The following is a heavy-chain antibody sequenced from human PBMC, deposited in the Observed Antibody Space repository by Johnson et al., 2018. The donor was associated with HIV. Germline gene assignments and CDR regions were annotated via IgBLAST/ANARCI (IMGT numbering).Heavy chain of an antibody. CDR3: AKDCVGVWWSRAFDI. Sequence: VQLVESGGGVVQPGRSLRLSCAASGFTFSPYWMHWVRQAPGKGLEWVAFIRYDGSNKYYADSVKGRFTISRDNSKNTLYLQMNSLRAEDTAVYYCAKDCVGVWWSRAFDIWGQGTMVTVSS. CDR2: IRYDGSNK. J-gene: IGHJ3*02. D-gene: IGHD2-21*01. CDR1: GFTFSPYW. V-gene: IGHV3-30*02.